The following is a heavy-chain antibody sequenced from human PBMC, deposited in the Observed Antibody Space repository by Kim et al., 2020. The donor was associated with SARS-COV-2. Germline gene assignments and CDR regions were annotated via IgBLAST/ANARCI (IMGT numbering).Heavy chain of an antibody. Sequence: KLQGRVTMTTDTSTSTAYMELRSLRSDDTAVYYCARAARTNYYDSSGLDYWGQGTLVTVSS. CDR3: ARAARTNYYDSSGLDY. D-gene: IGHD3-22*01. V-gene: IGHV1-18*01. J-gene: IGHJ4*02.